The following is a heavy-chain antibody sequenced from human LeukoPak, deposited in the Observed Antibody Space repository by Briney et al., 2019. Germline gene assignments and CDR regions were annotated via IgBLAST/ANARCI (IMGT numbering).Heavy chain of an antibody. CDR2: IYHSGST. J-gene: IGHJ3*02. CDR3: ARGSNWNHAFDI. CDR1: GGSISSGGYY. Sequence: PSQTLSLTCTVSGGSISSGGYYWSWIRQPPGKGLEWIGYIYHSGSTYYNPSLKSRVTISVDRSKNQFSLKLCSVTAADTAVYYCARGSNWNHAFDIWGQGTMVTVSS. V-gene: IGHV4-30-2*01. D-gene: IGHD1-1*01.